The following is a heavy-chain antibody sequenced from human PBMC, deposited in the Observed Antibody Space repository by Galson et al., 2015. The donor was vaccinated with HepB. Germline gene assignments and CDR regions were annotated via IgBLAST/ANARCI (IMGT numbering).Heavy chain of an antibody. CDR3: ARDRYCSSTTCWHYFDH. J-gene: IGHJ4*02. CDR2: IWYDGSNK. CDR1: GFNFSSYG. V-gene: IGHV3-33*01. D-gene: IGHD2-2*01. Sequence: SLRLSCAASGFNFSSYGMHWVRQAPGKGLEWVAVIWYDGSNKDYADSVKGRFTISRDNSKNTLYLQMKNLRAEDMAVYYCARDRYCSSTTCWHYFDHWGQGTLVTVSS.